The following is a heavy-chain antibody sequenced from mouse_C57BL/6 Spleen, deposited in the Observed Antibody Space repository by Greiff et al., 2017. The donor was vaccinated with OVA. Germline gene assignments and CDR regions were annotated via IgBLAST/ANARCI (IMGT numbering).Heavy chain of an antibody. Sequence: QVQLQQSGAELARPGASVKLSCKASGYTFTSYGISWVKQRTGQGLEWIGEIYPRSGNTYYNEKFKGKATLTADKSSSTAYMELRSLTSEDSAVSFCARCYDGYRSPTMDYWGQGTSVTVSS. CDR3: ARCYDGYRSPTMDY. CDR1: GYTFTSYG. J-gene: IGHJ4*01. V-gene: IGHV1-81*01. D-gene: IGHD2-3*01. CDR2: IYPRSGNT.